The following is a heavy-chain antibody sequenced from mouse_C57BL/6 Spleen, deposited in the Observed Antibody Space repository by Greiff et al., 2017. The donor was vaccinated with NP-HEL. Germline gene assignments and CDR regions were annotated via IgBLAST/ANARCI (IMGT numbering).Heavy chain of an antibody. Sequence: QVHVKQPGAELVRPGSSVKLSCKASGYTFTSYWMHWVKQRPIQGLEWIGNIDPSDSETHYNQKFKDKATLTVDKSSSTAYMQLSSLTSEDSAVYYCARSYDPWYFDVWGTGTTVTVSS. CDR1: GYTFTSYW. D-gene: IGHD2-3*01. CDR2: IDPSDSET. J-gene: IGHJ1*03. CDR3: ARSYDPWYFDV. V-gene: IGHV1-52*01.